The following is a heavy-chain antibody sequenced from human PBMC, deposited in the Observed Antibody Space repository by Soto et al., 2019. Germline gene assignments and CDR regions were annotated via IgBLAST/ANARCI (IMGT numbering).Heavy chain of an antibody. CDR2: IVVGSGNT. CDR1: GFTFSSSA. Sequence: SVKVSCKASGFTFSSSAVQWVRQARGQRLEWIGKIVVGSGNTNYAQKFQERVTITRDTANNQVSLRLSSVTAADTAVYYCARIIGTTSVDSWGQGTLVTVSS. J-gene: IGHJ4*02. CDR3: ARIIGTTSVDS. V-gene: IGHV1-58*01. D-gene: IGHD1-7*01.